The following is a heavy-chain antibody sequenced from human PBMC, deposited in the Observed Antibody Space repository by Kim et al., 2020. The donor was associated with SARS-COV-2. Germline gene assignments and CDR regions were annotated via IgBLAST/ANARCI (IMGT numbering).Heavy chain of an antibody. D-gene: IGHD6-13*01. Sequence: GESLQISCKGSGYSFTSYWISWVRQMPGKGLEWMGRIDPSDSYTNYSPSFQGHVTISADKSISTAYLQWSSLKASDTAMYYCARGGAAAGTVASSNFDYWGQGTLVTVSS. CDR2: IDPSDSYT. J-gene: IGHJ4*02. CDR3: ARGGAAAGTVASSNFDY. V-gene: IGHV5-10-1*01. CDR1: GYSFTSYW.